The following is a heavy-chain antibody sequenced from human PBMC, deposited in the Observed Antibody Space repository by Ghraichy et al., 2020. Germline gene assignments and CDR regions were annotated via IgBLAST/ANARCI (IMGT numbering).Heavy chain of an antibody. CDR1: GGSFSDYY. Sequence: SQTLSLTCAVYGGSFSDYYWSWIRQPPGKGLEWIGEINHSGSTNYNPSLKSRVTISVDTSKNQFSLKLSSVTAADTAVYYCAREEYSYGLDYWGQGTLVTVSS. CDR2: INHSGST. V-gene: IGHV4-34*01. D-gene: IGHD5-18*01. CDR3: AREEYSYGLDY. J-gene: IGHJ4*02.